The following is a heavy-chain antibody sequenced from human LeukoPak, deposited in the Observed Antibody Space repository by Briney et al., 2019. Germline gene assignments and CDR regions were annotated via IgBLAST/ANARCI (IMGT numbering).Heavy chain of an antibody. CDR2: IYYSGST. J-gene: IGHJ4*02. CDR1: GGSISSGDYY. D-gene: IGHD3-10*01. V-gene: IGHV4-30-4*01. CDR3: ARDPVTMVRGVTNDPDY. Sequence: SQTLSLTCTVSGGSISSGDYYWSWIRQPPGKGLEWIGYIYYSGSTYYNPSLKSRVTISVDTSKNQFSLKLSSVTAADTAVYYCARDPVTMVRGVTNDPDYWGQGTLVTVSS.